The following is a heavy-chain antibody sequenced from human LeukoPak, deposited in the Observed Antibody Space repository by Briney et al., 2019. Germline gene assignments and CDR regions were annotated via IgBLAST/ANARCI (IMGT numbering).Heavy chain of an antibody. CDR1: GGSISSGGYY. D-gene: IGHD3-10*01. Sequence: SQTLSLTCTVSGGSISSGGYYWSWIRQPPGKGLEWIGYIYYSGSTNYNPSLKSRVTISVDTSKNQFSLKLSSVTAADTAVYYCARESLGYGEYWFDPWGQGTLVTVSS. V-gene: IGHV4-61*08. CDR3: ARESLGYGEYWFDP. CDR2: IYYSGST. J-gene: IGHJ5*02.